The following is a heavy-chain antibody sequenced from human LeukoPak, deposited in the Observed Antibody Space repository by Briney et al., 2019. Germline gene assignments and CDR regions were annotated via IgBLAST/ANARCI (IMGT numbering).Heavy chain of an antibody. CDR3: ARYEPSWSYSSGWYYFDY. J-gene: IGHJ4*02. CDR2: IYYSGST. Sequence: HPSETLSLTCTVSGGSVSSGSYYWSWIRQPPGKGLEWIGYIYYSGSTNYNPSLKSRVTISVDTSKNQFSLKLSSVTAADTAVYYCARYEPSWSYSSGWYYFDYWGQGTLVTVSS. CDR1: GGSVSSGSYY. D-gene: IGHD6-19*01. V-gene: IGHV4-61*01.